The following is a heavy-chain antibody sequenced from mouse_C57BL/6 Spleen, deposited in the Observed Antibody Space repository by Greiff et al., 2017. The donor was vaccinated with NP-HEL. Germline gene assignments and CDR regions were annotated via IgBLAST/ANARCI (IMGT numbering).Heavy chain of an antibody. D-gene: IGHD1-1*01. CDR1: GYTFTDYY. CDR3: ARSEYYYGSSPFDY. V-gene: IGHV1-26*01. CDR2: INPNNGGT. J-gene: IGHJ2*01. Sequence: EVKLQQSGPELVKPGASVKISCKASGYTFTDYYMNWVKQSHGKSLEWIGDINPNNGGTSYNQKFKGKATLTVDKSSSTAYMELRSLTSEDSAVYYCARSEYYYGSSPFDYWGQGTTLTVSS.